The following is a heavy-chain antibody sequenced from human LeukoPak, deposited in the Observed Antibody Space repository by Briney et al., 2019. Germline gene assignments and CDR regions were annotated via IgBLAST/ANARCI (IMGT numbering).Heavy chain of an antibody. J-gene: IGHJ6*02. CDR1: GFTFSTYG. V-gene: IGHV3-33*01. CDR2: IWCDGSNK. Sequence: GKSLRLSCAASGFTFSTYGMHWVRQAPGKGLEWVALIWCDGSNKYYADSVKGRFTISRDNSKNTLYLQMNSLRAEDTAVYYCARISSSPWGGYYGMDVWGQGTTVTVS. CDR3: ARISSSPWGGYYGMDV. D-gene: IGHD6-13*01.